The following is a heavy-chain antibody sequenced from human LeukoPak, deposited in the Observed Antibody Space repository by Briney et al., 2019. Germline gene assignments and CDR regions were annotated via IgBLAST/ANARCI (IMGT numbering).Heavy chain of an antibody. V-gene: IGHV4-59*01. CDR3: ARARSAVTTGYYYYMAV. CDR2: IFYGVST. CDR1: GGSISSYY. D-gene: IGHD4-17*01. J-gene: IGHJ6*03. Sequence: SESLSLTWTVAGGSISSYYWSWIRQPPGRGLGWNGYIFYGVSTNFNPSLKGRVPISGDTSRKQFSLKLSSVTAADPAVYYCARARSAVTTGYYYYMAVWGKATTVTVPS.